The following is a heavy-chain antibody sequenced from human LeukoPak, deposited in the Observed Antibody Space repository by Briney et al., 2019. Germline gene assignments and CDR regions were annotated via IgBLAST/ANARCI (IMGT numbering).Heavy chain of an antibody. J-gene: IGHJ4*02. Sequence: PSETLSLTCTVSGGSISSGSYYWGWIRQPPGKGLEWIGSIYYSGSTYYNPSLKSRVTISVDTSKNQFSLKLSSVTAADTAVYYCARQSNIAAAGRTLDYWGQGTLVTVSS. D-gene: IGHD6-13*01. V-gene: IGHV4-39*01. CDR3: ARQSNIAAAGRTLDY. CDR2: IYYSGST. CDR1: GGSISSGSYY.